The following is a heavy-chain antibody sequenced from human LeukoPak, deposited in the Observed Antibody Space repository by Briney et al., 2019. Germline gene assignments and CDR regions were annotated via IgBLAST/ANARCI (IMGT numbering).Heavy chain of an antibody. CDR1: GFTFGDYY. Sequence: PGGSLRLSCAASGFTFGDYYMSWIRQAPGKGLEWLSYISSSGTTIYYADSVKGRFTISRDNAKNSLYLQMNSLRAEDTAVYYCARDPSEWELYLSAAFDIWGQGTMVTVSS. CDR3: ARDPSEWELYLSAAFDI. J-gene: IGHJ3*02. V-gene: IGHV3-11*04. D-gene: IGHD1-26*01. CDR2: ISSSGTTI.